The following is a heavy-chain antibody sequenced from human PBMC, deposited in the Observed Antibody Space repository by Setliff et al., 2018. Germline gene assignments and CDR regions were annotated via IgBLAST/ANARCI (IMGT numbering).Heavy chain of an antibody. CDR1: GYPFVGYF. Sequence: GASVKVSCKASGYPFVGYFLHWVRQAPGEGLEWMGWINPKTGDTLYAPKFQGRVTMTRDRSISTVYMELSSLRFDDTALYYCARGPSPTVTPSRLIYFYHMDVWGTGTTVTVSS. CDR3: ARGPSPTVTPSRLIYFYHMDV. V-gene: IGHV1-2*02. CDR2: INPKTGDT. D-gene: IGHD4-17*01. J-gene: IGHJ6*03.